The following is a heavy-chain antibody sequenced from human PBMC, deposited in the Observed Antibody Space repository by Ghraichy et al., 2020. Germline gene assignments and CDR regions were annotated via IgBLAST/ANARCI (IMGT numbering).Heavy chain of an antibody. CDR1: GFTFITFA. CDR3: AKDVVLWDPFGY. V-gene: IGHV3-23*01. J-gene: IGHJ4*02. Sequence: LSLTCAASGFTFITFAMSWVRPAPGKGLECVSVISGSGATTYYADSVKGRFTISRDNSKSTLYLQMSSLRAEDTAVYYCAKDVVLWDPFGYWAPGTLVTVSS. CDR2: ISGSGATT. D-gene: IGHD1-26*01.